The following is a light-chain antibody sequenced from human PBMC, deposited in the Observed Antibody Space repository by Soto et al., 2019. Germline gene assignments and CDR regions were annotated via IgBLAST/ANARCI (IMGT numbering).Light chain of an antibody. CDR2: DAS. Sequence: EIVLTQSPDTLSLSPGERATLSCRASQSVAKFLAWYQQKGGQAPRLLIFDASTRATGIPDRFNATGSGRAFTLTIGGLELEVFAVSFCQQRTNGPLTSGGGTKVEVK. CDR3: QQRTNGPLT. J-gene: IGKJ4*01. V-gene: IGKV3-11*02. CDR1: QSVAKF.